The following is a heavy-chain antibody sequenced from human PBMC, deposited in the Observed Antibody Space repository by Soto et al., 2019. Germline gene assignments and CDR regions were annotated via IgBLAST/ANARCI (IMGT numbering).Heavy chain of an antibody. Sequence: SETLSLTCTVSGGSISSSSYYWGWIRQNPGKGLEWIGHIYHSGRTYYNPSLKSRVTISVDTSKNQFSLILSSVTAADTAVYYCARTPSSWPYFDYWGQGTLVTVSS. J-gene: IGHJ4*02. D-gene: IGHD6-13*01. CDR2: IYHSGRT. CDR3: ARTPSSWPYFDY. V-gene: IGHV4-31*03. CDR1: GGSISSSSYY.